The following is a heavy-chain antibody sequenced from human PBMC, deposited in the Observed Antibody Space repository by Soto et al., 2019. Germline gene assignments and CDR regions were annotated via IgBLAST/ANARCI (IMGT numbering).Heavy chain of an antibody. Sequence: PSETLSLTCTVSGGSISSYYWSWIRQPPGKGLEWIGYIYYSGSTNYNPSLKSRVTISVDTSKNQFSLKLSSVTAADTAVYYCARSKSSIAELDYWGQGTLVTVSS. CDR2: IYYSGST. D-gene: IGHD6-6*01. CDR1: GGSISSYY. V-gene: IGHV4-59*08. CDR3: ARSKSSIAELDY. J-gene: IGHJ4*02.